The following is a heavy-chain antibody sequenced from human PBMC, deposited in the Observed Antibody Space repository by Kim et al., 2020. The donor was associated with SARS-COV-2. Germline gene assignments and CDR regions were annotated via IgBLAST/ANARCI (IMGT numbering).Heavy chain of an antibody. CDR3: ARDRTAFDY. CDR1: GLTFSTTD. V-gene: IGHV3-48*02. J-gene: IGHJ4*02. CDR2: ISRSGSAI. Sequence: GGSLRLSCAVSGLTFSTTDMHWVRQAPGKGLEWIAYISRSGSAIVYADSVKGRFTSSRDEAKNSIFLQMNSLREEDTAVYYCARDRTAFDYWGQGTLVTVYS. D-gene: IGHD1-1*01.